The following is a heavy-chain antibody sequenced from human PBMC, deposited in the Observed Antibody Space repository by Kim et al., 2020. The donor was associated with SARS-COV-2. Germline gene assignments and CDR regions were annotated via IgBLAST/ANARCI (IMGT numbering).Heavy chain of an antibody. CDR1: GGSISTTNYH. Sequence: SETLSLTCTVSGGSISTTNYHWGWIRQPPGKGLEWIASIYYRGTTYYNPSLKGRVTTSVDTSKNQFSLKVTSVTASDTAAYYCASHPADVVGIYYFDYWGRGNPVSVSS. J-gene: IGHJ4*02. V-gene: IGHV4-39*01. CDR3: ASHPADVVGIYYFDY. CDR2: IYYRGTT. D-gene: IGHD1-26*01.